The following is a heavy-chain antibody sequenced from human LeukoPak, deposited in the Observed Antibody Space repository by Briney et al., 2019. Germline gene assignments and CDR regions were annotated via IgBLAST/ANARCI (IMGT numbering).Heavy chain of an antibody. V-gene: IGHV1-18*01. CDR3: ARDSVVVAATSFDY. CDR2: ISAYNGNT. Sequence: ASVKVSCKASGYTFTSYGISWVRQAPGRGLEWMGWISAYNGNTNYAQKLQGRVTMTTDTSTSTAYMELRSLRSDDTAVYYCARDSVVVAATSFDYWGQGTLVTVSS. D-gene: IGHD2-15*01. CDR1: GYTFTSYG. J-gene: IGHJ4*02.